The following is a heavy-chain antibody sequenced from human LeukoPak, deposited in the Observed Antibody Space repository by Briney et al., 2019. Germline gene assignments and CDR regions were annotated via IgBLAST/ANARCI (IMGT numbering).Heavy chain of an antibody. CDR2: ISSSSSTT. Sequence: PGGSLRLSCAASGFTFSSYSMNWVRQAPGKGLECVSYISSSSSTTYYADSVKGRFTISRDNAKNSLYLQMNSLRAEDTAVYYCAREHYSGGYYFDYWGQGTLVTVSS. J-gene: IGHJ4*02. CDR3: AREHYSGGYYFDY. CDR1: GFTFSSYS. V-gene: IGHV3-48*01. D-gene: IGHD1-26*01.